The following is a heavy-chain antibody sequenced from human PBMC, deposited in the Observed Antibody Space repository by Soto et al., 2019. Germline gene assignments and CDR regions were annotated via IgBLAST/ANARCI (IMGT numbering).Heavy chain of an antibody. J-gene: IGHJ4*02. CDR3: TRAAWFPYLSFY. Sequence: GGSLRLSCAASGFTFSSYAMSWVRQAPGKGLERISYISSSGSTAYYASSVEGRFTISRDNANNPVYLQMDSLRAEDTALYYCTRAAWFPYLSFYWGQGALVTVSS. CDR1: GFTFSSYA. CDR2: ISSSGSTA. D-gene: IGHD3-10*01. V-gene: IGHV3-48*03.